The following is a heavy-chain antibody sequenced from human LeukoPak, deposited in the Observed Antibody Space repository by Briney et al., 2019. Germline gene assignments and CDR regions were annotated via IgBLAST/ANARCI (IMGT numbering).Heavy chain of an antibody. CDR1: GASLTDYY. J-gene: IGHJ4*02. CDR3: TRGHWALDC. V-gene: IGHV4-59*12. Sequence: SQTLSLTCTVSGASLTDYYCGWIRQSPGKGLEWIGYIHNSGSTDYNPSLKSRVTISIHTSRNEFSLKLSSVTAEDTAMYYCTRGHWALDCWGQGTLLTVSS. D-gene: IGHD7-27*01. CDR2: IHNSGST.